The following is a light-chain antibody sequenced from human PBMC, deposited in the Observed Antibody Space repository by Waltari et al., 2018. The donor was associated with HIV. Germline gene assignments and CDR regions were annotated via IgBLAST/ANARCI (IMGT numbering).Light chain of an antibody. CDR1: TSNIGKNY. Sequence: QSVLTQPLSTSGTPGQRVVISCSGSTSNIGKNYVCWYRQFPGTAPKLLIYRNNQRPSGVPDRFSGSKSGTSASLAISGLRSEDEADYFCAVWDDSLSGLWVFGGGTKLTVL. CDR3: AVWDDSLSGLWV. V-gene: IGLV1-47*01. J-gene: IGLJ3*02. CDR2: RNN.